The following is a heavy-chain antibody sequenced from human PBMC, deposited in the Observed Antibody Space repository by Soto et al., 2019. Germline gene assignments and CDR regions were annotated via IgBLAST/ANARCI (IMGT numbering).Heavy chain of an antibody. Sequence: SDSLYLTCTVSGGSVCIEGDAWSWIRQTPGKGLEWIGYIYYTGSTNYNPSLKGRVTMSVDTSRDQVSLRLRSVTRADTAVYYCARDQYDFRSGSYYYAMEVWGQGTKVTVSS. CDR2: IYYTGST. J-gene: IGHJ6*02. V-gene: IGHV4-61*08. D-gene: IGHD3-3*01. CDR3: ARDQYDFRSGSYYYAMEV. CDR1: GGSVCIEGDA.